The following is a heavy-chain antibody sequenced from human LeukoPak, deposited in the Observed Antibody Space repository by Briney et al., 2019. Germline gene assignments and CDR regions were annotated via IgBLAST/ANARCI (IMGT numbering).Heavy chain of an antibody. J-gene: IGHJ4*02. Sequence: GGSLRLSCAASGFTFSSYAMSWVRQAPGKGLEWVSGISGSGDNTYYADSVKGRFSISRDNAKNTLYLQMNSLRVEDTAVYYCARGRPHGNDYWGQGTLVTVSS. CDR1: GFTFSSYA. V-gene: IGHV3-23*01. CDR2: ISGSGDNT. D-gene: IGHD4-23*01. CDR3: ARGRPHGNDY.